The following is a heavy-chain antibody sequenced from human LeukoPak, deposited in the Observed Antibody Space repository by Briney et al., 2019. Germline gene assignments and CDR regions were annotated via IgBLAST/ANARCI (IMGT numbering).Heavy chain of an antibody. CDR2: IIPMFETA. Sequence: SVKVSCKASGGTFNSYAISWVRQAPGQGLEWMGGIIPMFETANYAQKFQGRVTITADEFTTTVYMELSSLRSEDTAVYYCATTQFDRYSSSSYFDYWGQGTLVTVSS. V-gene: IGHV1-69*13. D-gene: IGHD6-6*01. J-gene: IGHJ4*02. CDR1: GGTFNSYA. CDR3: ATTQFDRYSSSSYFDY.